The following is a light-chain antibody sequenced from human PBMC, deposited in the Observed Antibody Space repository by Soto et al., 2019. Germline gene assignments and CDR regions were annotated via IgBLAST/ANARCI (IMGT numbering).Light chain of an antibody. CDR2: GSS. CDR1: PSVSSNY. V-gene: IGKV3-20*01. Sequence: EIALTQSPDTLSLSPGERATLSCRASPSVSSNYVAWYQQKPGQAPRLLTHGSSSRATGVPDRFSGRGSGTTFTLVISRLEPEDFAVYYCQPYGTSPFTFGQGTKVEI. J-gene: IGKJ2*01. CDR3: QPYGTSPFT.